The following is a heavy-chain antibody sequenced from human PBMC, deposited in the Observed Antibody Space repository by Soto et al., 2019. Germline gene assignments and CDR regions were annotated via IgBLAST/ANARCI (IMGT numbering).Heavy chain of an antibody. D-gene: IGHD2-15*01. V-gene: IGHV1-69*02. CDR3: ARVYCSGGSCYGIDY. J-gene: IGHJ4*02. CDR1: GGTFSSYT. Sequence: ASVKVSCKASGGTFSSYTISWVRQAPGQGLEWMGRIIPILGIANYAQKFQGRVTMTADKSTSTAYMELSSLRSEDTAVYYCARVYCSGGSCYGIDYWGQGTLVTVSS. CDR2: IIPILGIA.